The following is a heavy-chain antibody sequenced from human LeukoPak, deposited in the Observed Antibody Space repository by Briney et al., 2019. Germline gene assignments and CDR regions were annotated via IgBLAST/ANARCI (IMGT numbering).Heavy chain of an antibody. CDR1: RFTFSSYA. Sequence: GGSLRLSCAASRFTFSSYAMSWVRQAPGKGLEWVSAISGSGGSTYYADSVKGRFTISRDNSKNTLYLQVNSLRAEDTAVYYCAKVSLGNYYDKPEDYWGQGTLVTVSS. CDR3: AKVSLGNYYDKPEDY. J-gene: IGHJ4*02. V-gene: IGHV3-23*01. CDR2: ISGSGGST. D-gene: IGHD3-22*01.